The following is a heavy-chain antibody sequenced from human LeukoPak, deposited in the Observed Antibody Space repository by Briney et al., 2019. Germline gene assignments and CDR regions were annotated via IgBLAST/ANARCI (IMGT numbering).Heavy chain of an antibody. CDR3: ARSGYNWNYVGSSYFDY. CDR1: GYTFTSYY. CDR2: INPSGGST. Sequence: ASGKVSCKASGYTFTSYYMHWVRQAPGQGLEWMGIINPSGGSTSYAQKFQGRVTMTRDTSTSTAYMELRSLRSDDTAVYYCARSGYNWNYVGSSYFDYWGQGTLVTVSS. J-gene: IGHJ4*02. V-gene: IGHV1-46*01. D-gene: IGHD1-7*01.